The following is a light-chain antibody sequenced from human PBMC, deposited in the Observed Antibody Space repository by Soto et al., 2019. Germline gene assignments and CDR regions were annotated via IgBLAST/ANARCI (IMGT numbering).Light chain of an antibody. V-gene: IGKV1-5*01. CDR1: QSISSW. J-gene: IGKJ1*01. CDR3: QQYNSYSQGT. Sequence: DIQMTQSPSSLSASVGDRVTITCRASQSISSWLAWYQQKPGKAPKLLIYDASSLESGVPSRFSGSGPGTEFTLTISSLQPDDFATYYCQQYNSYSQGTFGQGTKVDI. CDR2: DAS.